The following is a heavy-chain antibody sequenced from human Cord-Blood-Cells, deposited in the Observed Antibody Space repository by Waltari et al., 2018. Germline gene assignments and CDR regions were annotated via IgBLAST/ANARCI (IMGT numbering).Heavy chain of an antibody. J-gene: IGHJ2*01. V-gene: IGHV4-34*01. CDR2: INHSGST. CDR3: ARTLTGKDWGSSWYFDL. CDR1: GGSFSGYY. D-gene: IGHD7-27*01. Sequence: QVQLQQWGAGLLKPSETLSRTCAVYGGSFSGYYWSWIPQPPGKGLEWIGEINHSGSTNYNPSLKSRVTISVDTSKNQFSLKLSSVTAADTAVYYCARTLTGKDWGSSWYFDLWGRGTLVTVSS.